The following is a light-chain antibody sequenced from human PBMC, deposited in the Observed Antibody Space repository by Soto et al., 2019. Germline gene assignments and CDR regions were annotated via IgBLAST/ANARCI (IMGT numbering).Light chain of an antibody. CDR2: GAS. CDR3: QQHNNCPPIT. J-gene: IGKJ5*01. V-gene: IGKV3-15*01. CDR1: QSVSSN. Sequence: EIVITQSPATLSVSPGERATLSCRASQSVSSNFAGYQQKPAQPPRRLIYGASSRGTAIPARCSGSGSGKEFTLTTSNMQEEDFAVYYCQQHNNCPPITFGQGTRLEI.